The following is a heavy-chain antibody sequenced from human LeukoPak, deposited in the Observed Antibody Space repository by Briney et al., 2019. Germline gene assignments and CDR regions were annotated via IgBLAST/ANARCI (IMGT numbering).Heavy chain of an antibody. Sequence: PGGSLRLSCGASGFTFSSYEMNWVRQAPGKGLEWISYISSGGSAMYYADSVKGRFTISRDNAKNSLYLQMNSLRAEDTAVYYCARNDYSSSSYFYWGQGTLVTVSS. CDR2: ISSGGSAM. CDR1: GFTFSSYE. J-gene: IGHJ4*02. CDR3: ARNDYSSSSYFY. V-gene: IGHV3-48*03. D-gene: IGHD6-6*01.